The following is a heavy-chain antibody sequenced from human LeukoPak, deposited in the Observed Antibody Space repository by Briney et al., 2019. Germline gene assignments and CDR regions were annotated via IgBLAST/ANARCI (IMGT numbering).Heavy chain of an antibody. V-gene: IGHV3-30*18. Sequence: GGSLRLSCAASGFTFSSYGMHWVRQAPGKGLEWVAVISYDGSNKYYADSVKGRFTISRDNSKNTLYLQMNSLRAEDTAVYYCAKDFQGSGYEREPFDYWGQGTLVTVSS. D-gene: IGHD5-12*01. CDR2: ISYDGSNK. J-gene: IGHJ4*02. CDR3: AKDFQGSGYEREPFDY. CDR1: GFTFSSYG.